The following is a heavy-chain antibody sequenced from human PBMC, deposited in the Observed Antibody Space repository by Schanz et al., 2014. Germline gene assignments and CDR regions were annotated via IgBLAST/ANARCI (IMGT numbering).Heavy chain of an antibody. Sequence: EVQLLESGGGLVKPGGSLRLSCTASGFSFGNYGMSWVRQAPGKGLEWVSGFDAHDGRAYYADSAKGRFTISRDNSKSTLYVEMNSLRVEDTAVYYCAKTLFPGGTQTFGNWGRGTLVTVSS. CDR3: AKTLFPGGTQTFGN. J-gene: IGHJ4*02. V-gene: IGHV3-23*01. CDR2: FDAHDGRA. D-gene: IGHD2-8*02. CDR1: GFSFGNYG.